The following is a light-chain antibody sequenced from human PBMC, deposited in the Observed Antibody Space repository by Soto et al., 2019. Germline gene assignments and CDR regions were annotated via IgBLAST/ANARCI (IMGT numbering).Light chain of an antibody. V-gene: IGKV3-15*01. CDR3: QEYGNWPPTT. Sequence: EIVMTQSPATLAASPGERATLSCRASRSVGRNLAWYQQKPGQAPRLLIFDASIRANGVPARFSGSGSGIEFALTISSLQSEDFALYYCQEYGNWPPTTFGQGTKVEV. CDR1: RSVGRN. J-gene: IGKJ1*01. CDR2: DAS.